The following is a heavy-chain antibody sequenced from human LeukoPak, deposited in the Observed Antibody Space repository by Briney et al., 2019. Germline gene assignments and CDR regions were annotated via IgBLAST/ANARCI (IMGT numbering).Heavy chain of an antibody. CDR2: ISAYNGNT. Sequence: EASVKVSCKASGYTFTSYGISWVRQAPGQGLEWMGLISAYNGNTNYAQKLQGRVTMTTDTSTSTAYMELRSLRSDDTAVYYCARVEVGGTTGTLNDYWGQGTLVTVSS. CDR3: ARVEVGGTTGTLNDY. V-gene: IGHV1-18*04. D-gene: IGHD1-1*01. J-gene: IGHJ4*02. CDR1: GYTFTSYG.